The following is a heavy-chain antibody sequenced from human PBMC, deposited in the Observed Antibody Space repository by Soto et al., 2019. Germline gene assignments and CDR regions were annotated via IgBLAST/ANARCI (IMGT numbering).Heavy chain of an antibody. CDR2: ISNSFSDGNT. CDR1: GFTFSNYA. CDR3: AKVFSPERGNYFDY. V-gene: IGHV3-23*01. J-gene: IGHJ4*02. Sequence: GGSLRLSCAASGFTFSNYAMNWVRQAPGKGLEWVSAISNSFSDGNTHYADSVKSRFTISRDNDKNTVFLEMNSLRAEDTAVYYCAKVFSPERGNYFDYWGQGTLVTVSS. D-gene: IGHD1-1*01.